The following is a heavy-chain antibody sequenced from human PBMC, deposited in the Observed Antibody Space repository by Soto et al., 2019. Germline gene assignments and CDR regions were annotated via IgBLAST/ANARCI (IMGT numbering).Heavy chain of an antibody. J-gene: IGHJ3*02. D-gene: IGHD3-22*01. CDR2: ISYDGSNK. Sequence: QVQLVESGGGVVQPGRSLRLSCAASGFTFSSYAMHWVRQAPGKGLEWVAVISYDGSNKYYADSVKGRFTISRDNSKNTLYLQMNSLRAEDTAVYYCARGNTYYYDSSGYHDAFDICCQGTMVTVSS. CDR1: GFTFSSYA. CDR3: ARGNTYYYDSSGYHDAFDI. V-gene: IGHV3-30-3*01.